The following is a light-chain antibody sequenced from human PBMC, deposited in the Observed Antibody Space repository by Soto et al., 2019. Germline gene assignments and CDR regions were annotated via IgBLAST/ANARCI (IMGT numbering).Light chain of an antibody. V-gene: IGKV1-5*01. CDR1: QSVSIW. CDR2: DAS. CDR3: QQYNSYSWT. Sequence: DIPMTQSPSTLSASVGDRVTITCRASQSVSIWLAWYQQKPGKAPKVLIWDASTLHRGVPSRFSGSGSGTEFTLTITSLQPDDFATYYCQQYNSYSWTFGQGTKVEVK. J-gene: IGKJ1*01.